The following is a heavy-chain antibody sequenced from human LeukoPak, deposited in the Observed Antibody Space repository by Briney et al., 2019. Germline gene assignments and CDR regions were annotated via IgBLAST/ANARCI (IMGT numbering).Heavy chain of an antibody. CDR2: ISAYNGNT. CDR1: GYTFTSYG. D-gene: IGHD4-17*01. J-gene: IGHJ6*02. Sequence: ASVKVSSKASGYTFTSYGISWVRQAPGKGLEWMGWISAYNGNTNYAQKLQGRVTMTTDTSTSTAYMELRSLRSDDTAVYYCASQLSYGDYYYGMDVWGQGTTVTVSS. V-gene: IGHV1-18*01. CDR3: ASQLSYGDYYYGMDV.